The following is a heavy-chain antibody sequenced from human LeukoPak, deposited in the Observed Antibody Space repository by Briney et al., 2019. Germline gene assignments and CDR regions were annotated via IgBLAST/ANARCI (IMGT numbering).Heavy chain of an antibody. Sequence: SETLSLTCAVYGGSFSGYYWSWIRQPPGKGLEWIGEINHSGSTNYNPSLKSRVTISVDTSKNQFSLKLSSVTAADTAVYYCARIVVTGSRGHWFDPWGQGALVTVSS. J-gene: IGHJ5*02. CDR1: GGSFSGYY. CDR3: ARIVVTGSRGHWFDP. CDR2: INHSGST. D-gene: IGHD1-20*01. V-gene: IGHV4-34*01.